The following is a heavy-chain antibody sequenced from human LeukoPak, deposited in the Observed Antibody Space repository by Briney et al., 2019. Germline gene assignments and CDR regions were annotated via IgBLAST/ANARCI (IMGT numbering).Heavy chain of an antibody. CDR1: GFTFNSYE. Sequence: GGSLRLSCAASGFTFNSYEMNWVRQAPGKGLEWVSYISSSGSTIYYADSVKGRFTISRGNAKNSLYLQMYSLRAEDTAVYYCARDRNDILTGYSTDYWGQGTLVTVSS. J-gene: IGHJ4*02. CDR3: ARDRNDILTGYSTDY. V-gene: IGHV3-48*03. D-gene: IGHD3-9*01. CDR2: ISSSGSTI.